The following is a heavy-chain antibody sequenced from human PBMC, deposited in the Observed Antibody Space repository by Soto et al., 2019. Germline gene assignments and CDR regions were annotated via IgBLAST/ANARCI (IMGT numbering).Heavy chain of an antibody. CDR3: AKRSPSGPYYFAY. CDR2: IGTRTGDL. V-gene: IGHV3-23*01. D-gene: IGHD1-26*01. Sequence: LRLSCAASGFTFTSYAMTWVRQGPGKGLEWVSSIGTRTGDLLYADSVKGRFTISRDNSRNTLYLQMNSLRTEDTAIYYCAKRSPSGPYYFAYGGQGTLVTVSS. J-gene: IGHJ4*02. CDR1: GFTFTSYA.